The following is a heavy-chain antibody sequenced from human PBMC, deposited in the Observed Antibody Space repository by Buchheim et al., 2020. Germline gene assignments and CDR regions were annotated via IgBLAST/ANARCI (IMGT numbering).Heavy chain of an antibody. CDR3: ARTQRGFLNVDC. D-gene: IGHD3-3*01. J-gene: IGHJ4*02. CDR2: ISSSSSMI. Sequence: EVQLVESGGGLVQPGGSLRLSCAASGFNFSNYRMKWVRQAPGKGLEWISYISSSSSMIYYADSVKGRFTISRDNAKNSLSLQMNSLRAEDTAVYYCARTQRGFLNVDCWGQGTL. CDR1: GFNFSNYR. V-gene: IGHV3-48*01.